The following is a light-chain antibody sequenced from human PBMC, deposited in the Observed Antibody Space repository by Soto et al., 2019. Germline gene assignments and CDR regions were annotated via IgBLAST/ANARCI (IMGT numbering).Light chain of an antibody. CDR2: DNN. Sequence: QSVLTQPPSVSAAPGQKVTISCSGTSSNIGKSYVSWYQHLPGTAPKLLIYDNNKRPSGIPDRFSGSKSDTSATLGITGLQTGHEGDYYCGTWDSSLTTGMFGGGTKVTV. V-gene: IGLV1-51*01. J-gene: IGLJ3*02. CDR3: GTWDSSLTTGM. CDR1: SSNIGKSY.